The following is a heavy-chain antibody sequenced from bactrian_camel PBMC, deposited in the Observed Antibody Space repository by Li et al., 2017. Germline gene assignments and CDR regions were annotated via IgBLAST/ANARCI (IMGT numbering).Heavy chain of an antibody. J-gene: IGHJ4*01. D-gene: IGHD5*01. V-gene: IGHV3S55*01. CDR2: IGGAGQT. CDR1: GFTFESTD. Sequence: QVQLVESGGGAVQAGGSLRLSCTASGFTFESTDMAWYRKAPGNECDLVSLIGGAGQTEYLDAVKGRFTISRDNAKNAVYLQMNSLKPEDTAVDYCAANGLMKGITYGGLGRYWGQGTKVTVS. CDR3: AANGLMKGITYGGLGRY.